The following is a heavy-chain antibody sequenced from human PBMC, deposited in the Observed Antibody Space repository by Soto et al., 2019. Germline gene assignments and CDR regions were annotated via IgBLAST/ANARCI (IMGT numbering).Heavy chain of an antibody. J-gene: IGHJ4*02. Sequence: SETLSLTCAVYGGSFSGYYWSWIRQPPGKGLEWIGEINHSGSTNYNPSLKSRVTISVDTSKNQFSLKLSSVTAADTAVYYCARGWGRIFDYWGQGTLVTV. CDR1: GGSFSGYY. CDR3: ARGWGRIFDY. D-gene: IGHD7-27*01. V-gene: IGHV4-34*01. CDR2: INHSGST.